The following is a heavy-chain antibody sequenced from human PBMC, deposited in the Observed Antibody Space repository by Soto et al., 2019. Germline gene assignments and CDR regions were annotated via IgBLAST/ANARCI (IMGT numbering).Heavy chain of an antibody. D-gene: IGHD3-3*01. V-gene: IGHV3-30*04. Sequence: GGSLRLSCAASGFLFDTYAMHWVRQAPGKGLEWVAVISYDGTNKYYADPVKGRFTISRDNSKNTLYLQMNSLTTEDTAVYSCARPGSGYDVLSGQYFYYFHTIDVWGEGITVTVSS. CDR3: ARPGSGYDVLSGQYFYYFHTIDV. CDR2: ISYDGTNK. J-gene: IGHJ6*04. CDR1: GFLFDTYA.